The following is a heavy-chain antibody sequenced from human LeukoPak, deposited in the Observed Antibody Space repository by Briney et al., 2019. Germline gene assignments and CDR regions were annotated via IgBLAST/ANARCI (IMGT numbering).Heavy chain of an antibody. CDR2: ISGSGGST. J-gene: IGHJ4*02. CDR3: AKDGGSSSWYVDYFDY. V-gene: IGHV3-23*01. Sequence: GGSLRLSCAASAVNFSSYAMSWVRQDPGKRLEGGSAISGSGGSTYYADSVKGRFTISRDNSKNTLYLQMNSLRAEDTAVYYCAKDGGSSSWYVDYFDYWGQGTLVTVSS. D-gene: IGHD6-13*01. CDR1: AVNFSSYA.